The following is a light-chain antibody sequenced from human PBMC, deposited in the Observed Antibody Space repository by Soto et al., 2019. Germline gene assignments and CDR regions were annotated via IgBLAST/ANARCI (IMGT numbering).Light chain of an antibody. V-gene: IGKV3-15*01. CDR2: GAS. Sequence: ERVIAQAPATLSLFPGGKATPSRRARQSVSSNLAWYQQKPGQAPRLLIYGASTRATGIPARFSGSGSGTEFTLTISSLQSEDFAVYYCQQYNNRPTFGQGTKVDIK. CDR1: QSVSSN. CDR3: QQYNNRPT. J-gene: IGKJ1*01.